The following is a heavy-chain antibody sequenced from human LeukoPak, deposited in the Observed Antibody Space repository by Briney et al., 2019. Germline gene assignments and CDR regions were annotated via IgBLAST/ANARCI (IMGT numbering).Heavy chain of an antibody. D-gene: IGHD2-2*01. V-gene: IGHV1-2*02. J-gene: IGHJ5*02. CDR3: ARGVRPHCCSTSCYRAKGDWFDP. CDR2: INPNSGGT. CDR1: GYTFTGYY. Sequence: ASVKVSCKASGYTFTGYYMHWVRQAPGQGLEWMGWINPNSGGTNYAQKFQGRVTMTRDTSISTAYMELSRLRSDDTAVYYCARGVRPHCCSTSCYRAKGDWFDPWGQGTLVTVSS.